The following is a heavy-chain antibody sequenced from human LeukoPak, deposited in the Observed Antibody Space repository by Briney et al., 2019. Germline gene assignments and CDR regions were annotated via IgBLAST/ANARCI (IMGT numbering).Heavy chain of an antibody. CDR1: GFTFSSYW. J-gene: IGHJ4*02. CDR2: IRQDGSEK. Sequence: SGGSLRLSCAASGFTFSSYWMSWVRQAPGKGLEWVATIRQDGSEKHYVDSVEGRFTVSRDNAENSLHLQMNSLRAEDTAVYYCARDRNLAPFDYWGQGTLVTVSS. CDR3: ARDRNLAPFDY. V-gene: IGHV3-7*01.